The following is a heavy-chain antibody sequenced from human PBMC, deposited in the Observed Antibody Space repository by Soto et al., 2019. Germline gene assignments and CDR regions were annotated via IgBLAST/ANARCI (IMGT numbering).Heavy chain of an antibody. V-gene: IGHV3-11*06. D-gene: IGHD3-9*01. CDR1: GFTFSDYY. CDR2: ISSSSSYT. CDR3: ARLYYDILTGYFYGMDV. Sequence: GGSLRLSCAASGFTFSDYYMSWIRQAPGKGLEWVSYISSSSSYTNYADSVKGRFTISRDNAKNSLYLQMNSLRAEDTAVYYCARLYYDILTGYFYGMDVWGQGTTVTV. J-gene: IGHJ6*02.